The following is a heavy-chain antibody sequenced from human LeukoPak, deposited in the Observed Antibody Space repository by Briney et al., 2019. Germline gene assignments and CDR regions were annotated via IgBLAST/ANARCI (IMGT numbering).Heavy chain of an antibody. J-gene: IGHJ4*02. V-gene: IGHV4-59*07. CDR1: GGSISSYY. Sequence: PSDTTSLTCTVSGGSISSYYWSCIRQPQGIALEWIGHIYYSGSTNYNPSLKSRLTISMDTSKTQFSLRLSSVTAADTAVYYCARGAAGYSYGWGQGTLVTVSS. CDR3: ARGAAGYSYG. D-gene: IGHD5-18*01. CDR2: IYYSGST.